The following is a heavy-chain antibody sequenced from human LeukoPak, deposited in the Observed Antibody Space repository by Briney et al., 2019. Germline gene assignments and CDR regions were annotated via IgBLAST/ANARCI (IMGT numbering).Heavy chain of an antibody. CDR1: GFTFTGSA. Sequence: SVRVSCKAPGFTFTGSAMQWVRQARGQRLEWIGWIVVGSGNTNYAQKFQERVTITRDMSTSTAYMELSSLRSEDTAVYYCAADRYDSSGYYHFDYWGQGTLVTVSS. CDR3: AADRYDSSGYYHFDY. V-gene: IGHV1-58*02. J-gene: IGHJ4*02. CDR2: IVVGSGNT. D-gene: IGHD3-22*01.